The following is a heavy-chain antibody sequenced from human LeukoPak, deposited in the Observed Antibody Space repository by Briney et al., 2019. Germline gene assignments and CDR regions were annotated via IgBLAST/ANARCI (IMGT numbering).Heavy chain of an antibody. CDR3: ARDAVATTGYYYYMDV. CDR1: GFTFSSYA. Sequence: GSLRLSCAASGFTFSSYAMHWVRQAPGKGLEYVSAISSNGGSTYYANSVKGRFTISRDNSKNTLYLQMGSLRAEDMAVYYCARDAVATTGYYYYMDVWGKGTTVTVSS. D-gene: IGHD5-12*01. J-gene: IGHJ6*03. CDR2: ISSNGGST. V-gene: IGHV3-64*01.